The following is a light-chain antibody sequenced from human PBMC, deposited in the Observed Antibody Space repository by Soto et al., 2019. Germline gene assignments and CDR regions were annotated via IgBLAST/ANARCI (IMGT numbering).Light chain of an antibody. CDR1: SSNIGNNA. J-gene: IGLJ2*01. V-gene: IGLV1-36*01. Sequence: QSVLTQPPSVSEAPRQRVTISCSGSSSNIGNNAVNWYQQLPGKAPKLLIYYDDLLPSGVSDRFSGSKSGTSASLAISGLQSEDEAYYYFAAWDDSLNGPVFGGGTKLTVL. CDR2: YDD. CDR3: AAWDDSLNGPV.